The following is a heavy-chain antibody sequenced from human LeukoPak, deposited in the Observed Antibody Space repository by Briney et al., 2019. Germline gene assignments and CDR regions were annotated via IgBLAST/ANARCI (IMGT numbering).Heavy chain of an antibody. CDR1: GYTFTSYA. CDR3: ARDGALFFLEWPVHYYYYGMDV. D-gene: IGHD3-3*01. V-gene: IGHV7-4-1*02. Sequence: ASVKVSCKASGYTFTSYAMNWVRQAPGQGLEWMGWINTNTGNPTYAQGFTGRFVFSLDTSVSTAYLQISSLKAEDTAVYYCARDGALFFLEWPVHYYYYGMDVWGQGTTVTVSS. J-gene: IGHJ6*02. CDR2: INTNTGNP.